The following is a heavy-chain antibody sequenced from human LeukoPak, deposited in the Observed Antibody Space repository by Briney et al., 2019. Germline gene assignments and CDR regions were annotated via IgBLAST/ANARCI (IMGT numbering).Heavy chain of an antibody. J-gene: IGHJ4*02. CDR3: AKIDAY. V-gene: IGHV3-74*01. CDR2: INSDGSIT. CDR1: GFTFSRNW. Sequence: PGGSLRLSCAASGFTFSRNWMHWVRQAPGKGLVSVSRINSDGSITNYADSVKGRLTISRDNAKNTLYLQMSSLRAEDTAVYYCAKIDAYWGQGTLVTVSS.